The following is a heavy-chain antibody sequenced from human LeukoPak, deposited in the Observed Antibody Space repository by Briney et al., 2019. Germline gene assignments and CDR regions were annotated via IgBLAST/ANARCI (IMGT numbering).Heavy chain of an antibody. D-gene: IGHD3-9*01. CDR3: AADLTGYYKSYFDY. V-gene: IGHV4-39*07. CDR2: ISYSGTT. Sequence: SETLSLTCTVSGGSISSRPYYWGWVRQPPGKGLEWIGTISYSGTTYYSPSLKSRVTISLDTSKDQFSLKLSSVTAADTAVYYCAADLTGYYKSYFDYWGQGTLVTVSS. CDR1: GGSISSRPYY. J-gene: IGHJ4*02.